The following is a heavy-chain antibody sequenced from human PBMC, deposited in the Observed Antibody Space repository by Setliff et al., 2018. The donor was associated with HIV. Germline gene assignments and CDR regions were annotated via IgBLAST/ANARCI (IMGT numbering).Heavy chain of an antibody. Sequence: SETLSLTCTVSGGSINSYYWSWIRLPPGRGLEWIGYVSTSGSTKYNPSLKSRVTMSVDTSKNQFALKLSSVTAADTAIYYCAKDRGTRTFYFDYWGQGTLVTVSS. CDR2: VSTSGST. D-gene: IGHD2-15*01. CDR3: AKDRGTRTFYFDY. V-gene: IGHV4-4*08. J-gene: IGHJ4*02. CDR1: GGSINSYY.